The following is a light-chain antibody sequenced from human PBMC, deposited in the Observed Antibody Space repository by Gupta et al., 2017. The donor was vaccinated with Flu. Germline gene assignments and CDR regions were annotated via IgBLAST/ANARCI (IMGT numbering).Light chain of an antibody. CDR3: AAWDDSLTALSADGSLTGLWV. CDR2: NDN. J-gene: IGLJ3*02. Sequence: PRLLIYNDNQRPSGVPDRFSGSKSGTSASLAIGGLQSEDEADYYCAAWDDSLTALSADGSLTGLWVFGGGTKLSVL. V-gene: IGLV1-44*01.